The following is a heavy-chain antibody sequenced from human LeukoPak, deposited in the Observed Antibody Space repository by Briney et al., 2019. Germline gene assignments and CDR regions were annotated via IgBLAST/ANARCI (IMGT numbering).Heavy chain of an antibody. V-gene: IGHV1-8*01. J-gene: IGHJ6*02. D-gene: IGHD6-13*01. CDR2: MDPYSGIT. CDR3: ARENVNRGSSWGYDYFGMDV. Sequence: ASVKVSCKASGYTFTSSYDINWVRQAPGQGLEWMGWMDPYSGITGYPQKFQGRVTMTRDTSISTAYMELSSLTSEDTAVYFCARENVNRGSSWGYDYFGMDVWGQGTAVTVSS. CDR1: GYTFTSSYD.